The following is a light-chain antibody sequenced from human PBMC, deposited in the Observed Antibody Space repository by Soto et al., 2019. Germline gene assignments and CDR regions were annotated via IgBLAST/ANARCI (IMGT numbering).Light chain of an antibody. V-gene: IGKV1-5*03. J-gene: IGKJ1*01. Sequence: DIQMTQSPSTLSASVGDVVTITCRASQNINTWLSWHQQKPGKAPKLLIYAASTLQSGVPLRFSGTGSGTEFTLTISSLQPDDFATYYCQQYHSYSNFGQGTKVDIK. CDR3: QQYHSYSN. CDR2: AAS. CDR1: QNINTW.